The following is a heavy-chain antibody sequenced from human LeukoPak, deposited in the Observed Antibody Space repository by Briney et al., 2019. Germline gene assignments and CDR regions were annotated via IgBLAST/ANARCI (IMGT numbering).Heavy chain of an antibody. CDR3: AKDSIPALVYSGSYTYYFDF. CDR1: GSTFSSYA. V-gene: IGHV3-23*01. CDR2: ISVSGGST. D-gene: IGHD1-26*01. J-gene: IGHJ4*02. Sequence: GGSLRLSCAVSGSTFSSYAMSWVRQAPGKGLEWVSVISVSGGSTYYADSVKGRFTISRDNSKNTLYLQMNSLRAEDTAVYYCAKDSIPALVYSGSYTYYFDFWGQGTLVTVSS.